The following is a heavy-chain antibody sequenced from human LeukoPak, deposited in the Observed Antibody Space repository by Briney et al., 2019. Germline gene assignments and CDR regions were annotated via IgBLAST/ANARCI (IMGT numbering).Heavy chain of an antibody. Sequence: PGGSLRLSCAASGFTFSDYYVSWIRQAPGKGLEWVSYISSSGSTKYYADSVKGRFTVSRDNAKNSLDLQMYSLRADDTAVYYCARDSTSVGAFDPWGQGALVTVSS. J-gene: IGHJ5*02. CDR2: ISSSGSTK. CDR1: GFTFSDYY. V-gene: IGHV3-11*01. CDR3: ARDSTSVGAFDP.